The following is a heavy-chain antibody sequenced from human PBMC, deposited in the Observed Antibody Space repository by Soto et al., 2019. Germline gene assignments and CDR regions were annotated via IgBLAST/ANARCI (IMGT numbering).Heavy chain of an antibody. J-gene: IGHJ4*02. CDR1: GFTFSSYG. CDR3: AKDHSGGSSYMYY. Sequence: QVQLVESGGGVVQPGRSLRLSCAASGFTFSSYGMHWVRQAPGKGLEWVAVISYDGSNKYYADSVKGRFTISRDNSKNTLYLQMNSLRAEDTAVYYCAKDHSGGSSYMYYWRQGTLVTVSS. V-gene: IGHV3-30*18. CDR2: ISYDGSNK. D-gene: IGHD2-15*01.